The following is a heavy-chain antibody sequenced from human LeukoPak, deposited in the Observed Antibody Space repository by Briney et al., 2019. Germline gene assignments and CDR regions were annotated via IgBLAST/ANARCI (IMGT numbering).Heavy chain of an antibody. J-gene: IGHJ4*02. Sequence: ASVKVSCKVSGYTLTELSMHWVRQAPGKGLEWMGGFDPEDGETIYVQKFQGRVTMTEDTSTDTAYMELSSLRSEDTAVYYCATRFLGPLWFGAADHWGQGTLVTVSS. D-gene: IGHD3-10*01. CDR2: FDPEDGET. CDR1: GYTLTELS. V-gene: IGHV1-24*01. CDR3: ATRFLGPLWFGAADH.